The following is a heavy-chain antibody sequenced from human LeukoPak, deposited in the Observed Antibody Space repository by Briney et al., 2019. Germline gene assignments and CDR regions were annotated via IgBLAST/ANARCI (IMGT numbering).Heavy chain of an antibody. CDR3: ARGSSNYNDEWDLDL. J-gene: IGHJ5*02. CDR2: INPKNDGT. Sequence: ASVKVSCKASGYTFTGYYMHWVRQAPGQGLEWMGWINPKNDGTNIAQKFHGRVAMTTDTSINTAYLELSRLSSDDTALYYCARGSSNYNDEWDLDLWGQGSLVTVSS. D-gene: IGHD3-3*01. V-gene: IGHV1-2*02. CDR1: GYTFTGYY.